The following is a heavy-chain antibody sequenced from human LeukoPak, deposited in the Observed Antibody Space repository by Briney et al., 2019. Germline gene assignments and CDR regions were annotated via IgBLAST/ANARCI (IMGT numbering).Heavy chain of an antibody. V-gene: IGHV1-18*01. Sequence: ASVKVSCKASGYTFTSYGISWVRQAPGQGLEWMGWISACNGNTNYAQKLQGRVTMTTDTSTSTAYMELRSLRSDDTAVYYCARILPDYYYGYGMDVWGQGTTVTVSS. D-gene: IGHD3-10*01. CDR3: ARILPDYYYGYGMDV. CDR2: ISACNGNT. CDR1: GYTFTSYG. J-gene: IGHJ6*02.